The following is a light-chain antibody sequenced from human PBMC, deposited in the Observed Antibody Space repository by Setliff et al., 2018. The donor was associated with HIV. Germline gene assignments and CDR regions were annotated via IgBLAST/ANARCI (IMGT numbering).Light chain of an antibody. Sequence: QSVLTQPASVSGSPGQSITISCTGPSSDVGGYNFVSWYQHHPGKAPILMIYDVSTRPSGVSNRFSGSKSDNTASLTISGLQAEDEADYYCSSYTSSSTRNVFGTGTKVTVL. J-gene: IGLJ1*01. CDR1: SSDVGGYNF. V-gene: IGLV2-14*03. CDR2: DVS. CDR3: SSYTSSSTRNV.